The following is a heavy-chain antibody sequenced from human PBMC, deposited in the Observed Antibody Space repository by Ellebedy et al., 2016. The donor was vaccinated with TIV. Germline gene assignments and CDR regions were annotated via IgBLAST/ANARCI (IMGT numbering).Heavy chain of an antibody. Sequence: GESLKISCAASGFTFTGYAMHWVRQAPGKGLEWVAVISFDGNREHYADSVVGRFTISRDNSKGTVFLQMNSLRDEDTALYYCAREENPRWWELPYWGQGTLVTVSS. J-gene: IGHJ4*02. V-gene: IGHV3-30-3*01. CDR1: GFTFTGYA. CDR3: AREENPRWWELPY. D-gene: IGHD4-23*01. CDR2: ISFDGNRE.